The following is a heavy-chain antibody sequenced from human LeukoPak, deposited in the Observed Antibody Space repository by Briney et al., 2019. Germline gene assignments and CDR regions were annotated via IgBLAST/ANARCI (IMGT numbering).Heavy chain of an antibody. CDR2: INPSGGST. D-gene: IGHD6-13*01. Sequence: ASVKVSCKASGHTFTRNYMHWVRQTPGQGLEWMGIINPSGGSTSYAQKFQGRVTMTWDMSTRTVYMELSSLRSEDTAEYYCATCIATRSTAGAFDIWGQGTMVTVSS. V-gene: IGHV1-46*01. CDR3: ATCIATRSTAGAFDI. J-gene: IGHJ3*02. CDR1: GHTFTRNY.